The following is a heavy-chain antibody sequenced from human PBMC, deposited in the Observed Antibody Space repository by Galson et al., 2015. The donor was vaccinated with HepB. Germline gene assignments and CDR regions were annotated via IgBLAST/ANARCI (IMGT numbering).Heavy chain of an antibody. CDR1: GYSFTSYW. CDR3: ARHRSSRPIYYYCGMDV. J-gene: IGHJ6*02. V-gene: IGHV5-10-1*01. CDR2: IDPSDSYT. Sequence: QSGAEVKKPGESLRISCKGSGYSFTSYWISWVRQMPGKGLEWMGRIDPSDSYTNYSPSFQGHVAISADKSISTAYLQWSSLKASDTAMYYCARHRSSRPIYYYCGMDVWGQGTTVTVSS.